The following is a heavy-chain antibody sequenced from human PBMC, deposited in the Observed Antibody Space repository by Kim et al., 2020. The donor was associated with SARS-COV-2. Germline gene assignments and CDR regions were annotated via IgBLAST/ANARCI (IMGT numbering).Heavy chain of an antibody. D-gene: IGHD2-2*01. V-gene: IGHV4-39*01. CDR2: IYYSGST. Sequence: SETLSLTCTVSGGSISSSSYYWGWIRQPPGKGLEWIGSIYYSGSTYYNPSLKSRVTISVDTSKNQFSLKLSSVTAADTAVYYCARLGYCSSTSCYYYYGMDVWGQGTTVTVSS. CDR3: ARLGYCSSTSCYYYYGMDV. CDR1: GGSISSSSYY. J-gene: IGHJ6*02.